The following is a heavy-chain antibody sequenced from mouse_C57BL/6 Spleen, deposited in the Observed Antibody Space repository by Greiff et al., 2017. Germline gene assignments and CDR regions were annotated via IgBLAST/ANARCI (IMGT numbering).Heavy chain of an antibody. CDR2: IDPSDSYT. CDR1: GYTFTSYW. Sequence: VQLQQPGAELVKPGASVKLSCKASGYTFTSYWMQWVKQRPGQGLEWIGEIDPSDSYTNYNQKFKGKATLTVDTSSSTAYMQLSSLTSEDSAVYYCARSGLDEHYFDYWGQGTTLTVSS. CDR3: ARSGLDEHYFDY. J-gene: IGHJ2*01. V-gene: IGHV1-50*01.